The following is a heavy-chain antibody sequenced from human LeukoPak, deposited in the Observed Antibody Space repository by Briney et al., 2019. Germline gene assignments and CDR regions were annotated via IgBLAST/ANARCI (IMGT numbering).Heavy chain of an antibody. CDR1: GFSFSDYN. V-gene: IGHV3-21*01. CDR3: ARDLSNYFLHYIDF. D-gene: IGHD4-11*01. Sequence: GGSLRLSCVTSGFSFSDYNMNWVRQAPGRGLEWVSSITSTSRDKSYADSVRGRFAISRDNAKNSLFLQMDTLGAEDTAVYYCARDLSNYFLHYIDFWGQGTLVTVSS. J-gene: IGHJ4*02. CDR2: ITSTSRDK.